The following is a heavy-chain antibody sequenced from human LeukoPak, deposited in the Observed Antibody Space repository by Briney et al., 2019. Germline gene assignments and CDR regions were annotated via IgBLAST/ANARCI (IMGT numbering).Heavy chain of an antibody. Sequence: PSETLSLTCAVYGGSFSGYYWSWIRQPLGKGLEWIGEINHSGSTNYNPSLKSRVTISVDTSKNQFSLKLSSVTAADTAVYYCARGGYSYGNWFDPWGQGTLVTVSS. CDR2: INHSGST. D-gene: IGHD5-18*01. CDR3: ARGGYSYGNWFDP. J-gene: IGHJ5*02. V-gene: IGHV4-34*01. CDR1: GGSFSGYY.